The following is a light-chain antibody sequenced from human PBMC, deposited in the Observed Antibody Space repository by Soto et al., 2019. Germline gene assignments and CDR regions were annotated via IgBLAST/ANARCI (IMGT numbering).Light chain of an antibody. CDR2: GAF. Sequence: EIVMTQSPATLSVSPGERATLSCRASQSVSSNLAWYQQKPGQAPRLLIYGAFTRATGIPARFSGSGSGTEFTLTICSLQSEDFAVYYCQQYYNWPLTFGGGTKVEIK. V-gene: IGKV3-15*01. CDR1: QSVSSN. CDR3: QQYYNWPLT. J-gene: IGKJ4*01.